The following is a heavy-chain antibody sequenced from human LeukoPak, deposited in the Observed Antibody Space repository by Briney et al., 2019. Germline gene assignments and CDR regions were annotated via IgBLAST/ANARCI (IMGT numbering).Heavy chain of an antibody. CDR2: INHSGNT. CDR3: ARLYCSSTSCYPSYFQH. J-gene: IGHJ1*01. CDR1: GGSLSGFY. Sequence: SETLSLTCGVYGGSLSGFYWSWIRQPPGKGLEWIGEINHSGNTNYNPSLKSRVTMSADTSKNQFSLKLSSVTAADTAVYYCARLYCSSTSCYPSYFQHWGQGTLVTVSS. V-gene: IGHV4-34*01. D-gene: IGHD2-2*01.